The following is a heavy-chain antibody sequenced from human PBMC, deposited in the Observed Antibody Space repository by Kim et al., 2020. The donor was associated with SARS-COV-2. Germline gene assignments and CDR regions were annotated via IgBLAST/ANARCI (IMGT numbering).Heavy chain of an antibody. V-gene: IGHV1-69*02. J-gene: IGHJ6*02. CDR1: GGTFSSYT. Sequence: SVKVSCKASGGTFSSYTISWVRQAPGQGLEWMGRIIPILGIANYAQKFQGRVTITADKSTSTAYMELSSLRSEDTAVYYCARPLARGVHPYGMDVWGQGTTVTVSS. CDR2: IIPILGIA. CDR3: ARPLARGVHPYGMDV. D-gene: IGHD3-10*01.